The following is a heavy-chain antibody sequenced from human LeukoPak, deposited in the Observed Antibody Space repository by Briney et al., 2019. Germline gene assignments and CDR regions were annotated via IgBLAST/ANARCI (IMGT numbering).Heavy chain of an antibody. Sequence: GGSLRLSCAASGFPFSSYAMHWVRQAPGKGLDGVAIIWYDGTTKYYADSVKGRFTISRDNSKNTLYLQMDSLRAEDTAVYYCAKTADNWYLDSWGQGTLVTVSS. CDR2: IWYDGTTK. V-gene: IGHV3-33*06. D-gene: IGHD1-1*01. J-gene: IGHJ4*02. CDR1: GFPFSSYA. CDR3: AKTADNWYLDS.